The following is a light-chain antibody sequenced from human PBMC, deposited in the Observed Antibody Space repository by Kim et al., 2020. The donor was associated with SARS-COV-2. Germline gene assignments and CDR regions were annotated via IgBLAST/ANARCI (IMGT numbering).Light chain of an antibody. Sequence: SVSPGERATLSCRASQSVSSNLVWYQQKPGQAPRLLIYGASTRATGFPARFSGSGSGTEFTLTISSLQSEDFEVYYCHQYNNWPYTFGQGTKLEI. CDR1: QSVSSN. V-gene: IGKV3-15*01. CDR3: HQYNNWPYT. CDR2: GAS. J-gene: IGKJ2*01.